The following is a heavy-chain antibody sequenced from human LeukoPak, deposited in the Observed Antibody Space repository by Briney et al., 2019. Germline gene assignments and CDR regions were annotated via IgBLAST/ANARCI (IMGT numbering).Heavy chain of an antibody. J-gene: IGHJ3*02. D-gene: IGHD2-8*01. CDR1: GVSLGEHY. CDR3: ARLNGDGFDI. Sequence: SETLSLTCSVSGVSLGEHYWYWIRQSAGKRMEWIGRIYSSGSTNYAPTLKSRVTMSIDTSKRHLSLKLSSVTAADTAVYYCARLNGDGFDIRGQGTKVTVSS. CDR2: IYSSGST. V-gene: IGHV4-4*07.